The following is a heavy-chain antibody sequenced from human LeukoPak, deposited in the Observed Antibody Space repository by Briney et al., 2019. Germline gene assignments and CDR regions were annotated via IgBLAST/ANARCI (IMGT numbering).Heavy chain of an antibody. Sequence: GGSLRLSCAASGFTFSSYGMHWVRQAPGKGLEWVAVIWYDGTNKYYANSVKGRFTISRDNSKNTLYLQMNSLRAEDTAVYYCAKSLGITGTMYYYGMDVWGQGTTVTVSS. V-gene: IGHV3-30*02. CDR2: IWYDGTNK. CDR3: AKSLGITGTMYYYGMDV. CDR1: GFTFSSYG. D-gene: IGHD1-20*01. J-gene: IGHJ6*02.